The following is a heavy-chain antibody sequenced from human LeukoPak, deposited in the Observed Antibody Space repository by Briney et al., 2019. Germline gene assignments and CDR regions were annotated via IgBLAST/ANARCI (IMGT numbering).Heavy chain of an antibody. V-gene: IGHV4-59*08. CDR2: MYYGGST. J-gene: IGHJ4*02. CDR1: GGSISRYY. Sequence: SETLSLTCTVSGGSISRYYWSWIRQPPGKGLEWIGYMYYGGSTNYNPSLKSRVTISVDTSKNQFSLKLSSVTAADAAVYYCARCGWVVPAAMFAFDYWGQGTLVTVSS. CDR3: ARCGWVVPAAMFAFDY. D-gene: IGHD2-2*01.